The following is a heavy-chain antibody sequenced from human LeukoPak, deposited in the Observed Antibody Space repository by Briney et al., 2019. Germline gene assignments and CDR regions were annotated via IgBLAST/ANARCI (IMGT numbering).Heavy chain of an antibody. CDR3: ASSYCSSTSCYQYWFDP. D-gene: IGHD2-2*01. J-gene: IGHJ5*02. Sequence: ASVKASCKASGYTFTYRYLHWVRQAPGQALEWMGWITPFNGNTNYAQKFQDRVTITRDRSMSTAYMELSSLRSEDTAMYYCASSYCSSTSCYQYWFDPWGQGTLVTVSS. CDR2: ITPFNGNT. CDR1: GYTFTYRY. V-gene: IGHV1-45*02.